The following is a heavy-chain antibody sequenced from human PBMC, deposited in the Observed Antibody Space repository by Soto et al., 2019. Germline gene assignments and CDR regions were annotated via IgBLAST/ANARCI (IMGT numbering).Heavy chain of an antibody. J-gene: IGHJ6*02. Sequence: EVQLLESGGGLVQPGGSLRLSCAASGFTFSSYAMSWVRQAPGKGLEWVSAISGSGGSTYYADSVKGRFTISRDNSKNTLYLQMNSLRAEDTGVYYCAKDAYYDFGSGYFAYYYYGMDVWGQGTTVTVSS. D-gene: IGHD3-3*01. V-gene: IGHV3-23*01. CDR1: GFTFSSYA. CDR2: ISGSGGST. CDR3: AKDAYYDFGSGYFAYYYYGMDV.